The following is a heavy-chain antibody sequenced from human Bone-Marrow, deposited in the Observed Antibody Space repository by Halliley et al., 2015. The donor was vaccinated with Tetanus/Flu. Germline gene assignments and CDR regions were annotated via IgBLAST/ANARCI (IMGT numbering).Heavy chain of an antibody. Sequence: CAASGLTFSSFRMNWVRQVPGKGLEWVSVISDSGDSASYADSVRGRFTVSRDNPKKTLFLQMNTLRADDTAVYYCAKTFYGDYKMPYYGMEVWGQGTAVTVSS. CDR3: AKTFYGDYKMPYYGMEV. D-gene: IGHD4-17*01. V-gene: IGHV3-23*01. CDR2: ISDSGDSA. CDR1: GLTFSSFR. J-gene: IGHJ6*02.